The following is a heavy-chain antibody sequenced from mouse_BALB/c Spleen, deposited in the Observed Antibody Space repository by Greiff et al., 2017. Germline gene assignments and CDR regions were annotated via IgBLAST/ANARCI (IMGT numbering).Heavy chain of an antibody. CDR1: GYTFTSYW. Sequence: QVQLQQSGAELAKPGASVKMSCKASGYTFTSYWMHWVKQRPGQGLEWIGYINPSTGYTEYNQKFKDKATLTADKSSSTVYMQLSSLTSEDSAVYYCARSSYRYDDGDYWGQGTTLTVSS. V-gene: IGHV1-7*01. J-gene: IGHJ2*01. D-gene: IGHD2-14*01. CDR3: ARSSYRYDDGDY. CDR2: INPSTGYT.